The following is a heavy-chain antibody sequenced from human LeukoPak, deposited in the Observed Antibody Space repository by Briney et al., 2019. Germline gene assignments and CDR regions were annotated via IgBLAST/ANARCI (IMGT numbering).Heavy chain of an antibody. V-gene: IGHV4-61*02. CDR1: GGSLSSGSYY. J-gene: IGHJ4*02. CDR2: IYTSGST. D-gene: IGHD2-15*01. Sequence: SETLSLTCTVSGGSLSSGSYYWSWIRQPAGKGLEWIGRIYTSGSTNYNPSLKSRVTISVDTSKNQFSLKLSSVTAADTAVYYCARLHCSGGSCYYFDYWGQGTLVTVSS. CDR3: ARLHCSGGSCYYFDY.